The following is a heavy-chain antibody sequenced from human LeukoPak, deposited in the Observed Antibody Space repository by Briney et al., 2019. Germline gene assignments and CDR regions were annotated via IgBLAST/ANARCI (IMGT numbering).Heavy chain of an antibody. CDR3: AGFWSGYPIDWYFDL. D-gene: IGHD3-3*01. Sequence: ASVKVSCKASGYTFTSYGISWVRQAPGQGLEWMGWISAYNGNTNYAQKLQGRVTMTTDTSTSTAYMELRSLRSDDTAVYYCAGFWSGYPIDWYFDLWGRGTLVTVSS. CDR1: GYTFTSYG. J-gene: IGHJ2*01. V-gene: IGHV1-18*01. CDR2: ISAYNGNT.